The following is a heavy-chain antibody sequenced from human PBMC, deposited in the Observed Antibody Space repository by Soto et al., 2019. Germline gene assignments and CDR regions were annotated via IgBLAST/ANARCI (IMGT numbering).Heavy chain of an antibody. CDR2: ISSGSRTI. CDR1: GFTFSIYS. J-gene: IGHJ4*02. Sequence: GGSLRLSCAASGFTFSIYSVNWVRHAPGKGLEWVSYISSGSRTIFYADSVKGRFTVSRDNAKNSQYLQMNSLRDEDTAVYYCTREDILGARSFDYWGRGTLVTVSS. V-gene: IGHV3-48*02. CDR3: TREDILGARSFDY. D-gene: IGHD1-26*01.